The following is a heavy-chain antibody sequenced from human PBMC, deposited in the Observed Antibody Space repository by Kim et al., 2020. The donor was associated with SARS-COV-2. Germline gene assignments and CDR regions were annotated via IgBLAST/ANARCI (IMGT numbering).Heavy chain of an antibody. Sequence: YAQKFQGRVTMTRDTSISTAYMELSRLRSDDTAVYYCARETTGTTISLDYWGQGTLVTVSS. D-gene: IGHD1-1*01. V-gene: IGHV1-2*02. J-gene: IGHJ4*02. CDR3: ARETTGTTISLDY.